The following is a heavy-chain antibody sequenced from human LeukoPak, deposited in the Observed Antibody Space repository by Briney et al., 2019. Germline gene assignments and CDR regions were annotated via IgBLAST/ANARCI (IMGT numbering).Heavy chain of an antibody. V-gene: IGHV3-53*01. CDR1: GFTVSSNY. Sequence: QPGGSLRLSCAASGFTVSSNYMSWVRQAPGKGLEWVSVIYSGGSTYYADSVKGRFTISRDNSKNTLYLQMNSLRAEDTAVYYCARDIVVVPAAYSLSYYYYYMDVWGKGTTVTVSS. CDR2: IYSGGST. CDR3: ARDIVVVPAAYSLSYYYYYMDV. J-gene: IGHJ6*03. D-gene: IGHD2-2*01.